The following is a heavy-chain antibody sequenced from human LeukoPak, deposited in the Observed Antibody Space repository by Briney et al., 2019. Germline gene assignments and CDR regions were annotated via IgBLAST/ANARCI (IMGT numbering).Heavy chain of an antibody. D-gene: IGHD3-22*01. Sequence: PGGSLRLSCAASGFTLSSYAMSWVRQAPGKGLEWVSAISGSGGSTYYADSVKGRFTISRDNSKNTLYLQMNSLRAEDTAVYYCAKVGYYYDSSGYYLNYFDYWGQGTLVTVSS. V-gene: IGHV3-23*01. CDR2: ISGSGGST. CDR1: GFTLSSYA. CDR3: AKVGYYYDSSGYYLNYFDY. J-gene: IGHJ4*02.